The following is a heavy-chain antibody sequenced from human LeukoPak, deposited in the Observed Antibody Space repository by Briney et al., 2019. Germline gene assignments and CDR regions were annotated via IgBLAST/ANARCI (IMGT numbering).Heavy chain of an antibody. Sequence: TSQTLSLTCAISGDSVSSNSAAWNWIRQSPSRGLEWLGRTYYRSKWYNDYAVSVKSRITINPDTSKNQFSLKLSSVTAADTAVYYCARGGSSGGSCYPTCAPDYWGQGTLVTVSS. CDR2: TYYRSKWYN. CDR3: ARGGSSGGSCYPTCAPDY. D-gene: IGHD2-15*01. V-gene: IGHV6-1*01. J-gene: IGHJ4*02. CDR1: GDSVSSNSAA.